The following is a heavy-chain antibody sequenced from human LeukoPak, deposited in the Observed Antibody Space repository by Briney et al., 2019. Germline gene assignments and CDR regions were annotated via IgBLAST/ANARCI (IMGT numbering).Heavy chain of an antibody. CDR3: ARHMVRNTCYYYGMDV. CDR1: GGSISSYY. V-gene: IGHV4-59*01. J-gene: IGHJ6*02. CDR2: IYYSGST. D-gene: IGHD3-10*01. Sequence: KASETLSLTCTVSGGSISSYYWSWIRQPPGKGLEWIGYIYYSGSTNYNPSLKSRVTISVDTSKNQFSLKLSSVTAADTAVYYCARHMVRNTCYYYGMDVWGQGTTVTVSS.